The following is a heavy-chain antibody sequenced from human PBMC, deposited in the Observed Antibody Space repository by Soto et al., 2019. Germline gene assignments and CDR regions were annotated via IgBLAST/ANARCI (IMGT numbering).Heavy chain of an antibody. V-gene: IGHV3-11*06. J-gene: IGHJ4*02. CDR1: GFTFSDYY. CDR2: ISSSSSYT. D-gene: IGHD5-12*01. CDR3: ARAERGLGRLQLIDY. Sequence: RLSCAASGFTFSDYYMSWIRQAPGKGLEWVSYISSSSSYTNYADSVKGRFTISRDNAKNSLYLQMNSLRAEDTAVYYCARAERGLGRLQLIDYWGQGTLDTVSS.